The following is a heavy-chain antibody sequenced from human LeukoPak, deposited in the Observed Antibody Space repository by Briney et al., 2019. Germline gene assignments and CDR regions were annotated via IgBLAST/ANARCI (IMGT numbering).Heavy chain of an antibody. D-gene: IGHD3-16*01. V-gene: IGHV1-8*01. CDR1: GYTFTSYD. Sequence: ASVKVSCKASGYTFTSYDINWVRRATGQGLEWMGWMNPNSGNTGYAQKFQGRVTMTRNTSISTAYMELSSLRSEDTAVYYCARGPAGDSYYYYGMDVWGQGTTVTVSS. CDR2: MNPNSGNT. CDR3: ARGPAGDSYYYYGMDV. J-gene: IGHJ6*02.